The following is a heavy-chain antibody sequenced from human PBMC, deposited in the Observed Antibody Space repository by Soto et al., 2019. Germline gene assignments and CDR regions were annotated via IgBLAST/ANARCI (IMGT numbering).Heavy chain of an antibody. J-gene: IGHJ3*02. CDR2: INPNSGGT. CDR1: GYTFTGYY. CDR3: ARSRPRGAFDI. D-gene: IGHD2-2*01. Sequence: ASVKFSCKASGYTFTGYYMHWVRQAPGQGLEWMGWINPNSGGTNYAQKFQGRVTMARDTSISTAYMELSRLRSDDTAVYYCARSRPRGAFDIWGKGTMVTVSS. V-gene: IGHV1-2*02.